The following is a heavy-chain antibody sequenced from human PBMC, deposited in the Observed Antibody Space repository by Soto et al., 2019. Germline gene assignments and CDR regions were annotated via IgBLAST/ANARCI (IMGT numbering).Heavy chain of an antibody. CDR3: AREKWLEFYLDSFDI. Sequence: GGSLRLSCAASGFTFSSYSMHWVRQAPGKGLEWVSSITTNSRTFYYAEAVKGRFTISGANAKNSVYLQMNSLRDEDTAVYYCAREKWLEFYLDSFDIWGQGTMVTVSS. V-gene: IGHV3-48*02. CDR1: GFTFSSYS. CDR2: ITTNSRTF. J-gene: IGHJ3*02. D-gene: IGHD3-22*01.